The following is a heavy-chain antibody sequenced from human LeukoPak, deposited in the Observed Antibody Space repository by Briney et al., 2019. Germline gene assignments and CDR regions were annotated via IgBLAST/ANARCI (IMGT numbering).Heavy chain of an antibody. CDR3: AKGLAAALYYYYGMDV. J-gene: IGHJ6*02. CDR2: ISGSGGST. V-gene: IGHV3-23*01. Sequence: GGSLRLSCAASGFTFSSYAMSWVRQAPGKGLEWVSAISGSGGSTYYADSVKGRFTISRDNSKNTLYLQMNSLSAEDTAVYYCAKGLAAALYYYYGMDVWGQGTTVTVSS. CDR1: GFTFSSYA. D-gene: IGHD6-13*01.